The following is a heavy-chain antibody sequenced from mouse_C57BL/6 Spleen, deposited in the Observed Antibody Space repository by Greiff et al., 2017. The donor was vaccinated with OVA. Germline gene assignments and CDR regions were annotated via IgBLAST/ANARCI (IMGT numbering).Heavy chain of an antibody. CDR1: GYTFTDYY. V-gene: IGHV1-26*01. CDR2: INPNNGGT. CDR3: AKEEMARENAMDY. J-gene: IGHJ4*01. Sequence: VQLQQSGPELVKPGASVKISCKASGYTFTDYYMNWVKQSHGKSLEWIGDINPNNGGTSYNQKFKGKATLTVDKSSSTAYMELRSLTSEDSAVYYCAKEEMARENAMDYWGQGTSVTVSS.